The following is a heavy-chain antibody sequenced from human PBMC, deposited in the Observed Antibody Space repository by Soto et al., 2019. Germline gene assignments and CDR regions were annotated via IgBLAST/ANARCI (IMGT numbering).Heavy chain of an antibody. V-gene: IGHV4-4*02. D-gene: IGHD1-20*01. J-gene: IGHJ5*02. CDR2: IYHSGST. CDR3: ARRAGVAVTGSLDNWLAP. Sequence: SETLSLTCAVSGGSISSSNWWSWVRQPPEKGLQWIGEIYHSGSTNYNPSLKSRVTISVDTSKNQFSLKVNSVTAADTAVYYCARRAGVAVTGSLDNWLAPWGQGILVTVSS. CDR1: GGSISSSNW.